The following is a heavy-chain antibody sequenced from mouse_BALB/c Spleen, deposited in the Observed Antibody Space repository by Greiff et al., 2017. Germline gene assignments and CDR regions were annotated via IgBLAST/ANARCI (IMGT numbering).Heavy chain of an antibody. Sequence: EVHLVESGGGLVQPGGSLKLSCAASGFTFSSYTMSWVRQTPEKRLEWVAYISNGGGSTYYPDTVKGRFTISRDNAKNTLYLQMSSLKSEDTAMYYCARSGSYYAMDYWGQGTSVTVSS. D-gene: IGHD3-2*02. CDR3: ARSGSYYAMDY. CDR2: ISNGGGST. CDR1: GFTFSSYT. V-gene: IGHV5-12-2*01. J-gene: IGHJ4*01.